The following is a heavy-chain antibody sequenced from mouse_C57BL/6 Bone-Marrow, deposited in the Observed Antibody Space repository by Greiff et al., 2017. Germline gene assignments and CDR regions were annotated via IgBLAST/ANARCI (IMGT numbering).Heavy chain of an antibody. CDR2: IDPEIGDT. V-gene: IGHV14-4*01. CDR3: SSFDGNYFDF. Sequence: EVQLQQSGAELVRPGASVQLSCTASGFNIKDDYIHWVKQRPEQGLEWIGWIDPEIGDTEYASKFQGKATITSDTSSNTAYLQLSSLTSEDTAVYYCSSFDGNYFDFWGQGTPLTVAS. CDR1: GFNIKDDY. D-gene: IGHD2-3*01. J-gene: IGHJ2*01.